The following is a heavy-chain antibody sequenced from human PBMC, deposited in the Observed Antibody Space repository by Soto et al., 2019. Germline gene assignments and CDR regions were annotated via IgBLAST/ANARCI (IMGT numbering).Heavy chain of an antibody. CDR2: ISTSGATR. V-gene: IGHV3-48*02. CDR1: GFTFSTDS. Sequence: GGSLRRSCVASGFTFSTDSINWVRQAPGKGLEWVAHISTSGATRYYADSVKGRFTISRDNAKTSLYLQMDSLRNEDTAVYYCARFFGSGFDYWGQGTLVTVSS. J-gene: IGHJ4*02. CDR3: ARFFGSGFDY. D-gene: IGHD6-19*01.